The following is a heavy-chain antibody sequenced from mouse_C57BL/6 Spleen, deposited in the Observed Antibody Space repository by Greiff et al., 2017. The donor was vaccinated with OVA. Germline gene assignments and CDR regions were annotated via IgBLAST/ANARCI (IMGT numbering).Heavy chain of an antibody. CDR3: ARARAWFAC. J-gene: IGHJ3*01. CDR1: GFTFSDYG. V-gene: IGHV5-17*01. CDR2: ISSGSSTI. Sequence: EVQLVESGGGLVKPGGSLKLSCAASGFTFSDYGMHWVRQAPEKGLEWVGYISSGSSTIYYADTVKGRFTISRDNAKNTLFLQMTSLRSEDTAMYYCARARAWFACWGQGTLVTVSA.